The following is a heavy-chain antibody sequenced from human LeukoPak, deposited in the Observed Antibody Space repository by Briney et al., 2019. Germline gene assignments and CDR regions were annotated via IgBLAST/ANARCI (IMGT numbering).Heavy chain of an antibody. CDR1: GFTFSSYW. Sequence: GGSLRLSCAASGFTFSSYWMHWVRQAPGKGLMWVSRTSPDGSGTVYADAVKGRFTISRDNAKSTLYLQMNSLTAEDTAVYYCARDVQVYWYFDLWGRGTLVTVSS. J-gene: IGHJ2*01. CDR3: ARDVQVYWYFDL. D-gene: IGHD1-1*01. CDR2: TSPDGSGT. V-gene: IGHV3-74*01.